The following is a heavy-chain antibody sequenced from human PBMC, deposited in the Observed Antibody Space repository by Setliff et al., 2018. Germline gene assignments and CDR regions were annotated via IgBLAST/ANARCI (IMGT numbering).Heavy chain of an antibody. D-gene: IGHD2-15*01. CDR1: GFSFDDYA. J-gene: IGHJ4*02. CDR3: ARTCSGSGCYAGLES. V-gene: IGHV3-9*01. Sequence: GGSLRLSCAASGFSFDDYAMHWVRQAPGKGLEWVSGISWNSGSIGYADSVKGRFTIPRDNSKNTLYLQMNSLRPEDTAVYYCARTCSGSGCYAGLESWGQGTPVTVSS. CDR2: ISWNSGSI.